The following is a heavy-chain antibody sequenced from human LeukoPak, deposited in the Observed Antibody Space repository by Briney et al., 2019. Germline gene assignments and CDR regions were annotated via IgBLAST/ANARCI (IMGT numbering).Heavy chain of an antibody. CDR3: ASGGTAVVMALTYYFDN. CDR1: GYSISSGYY. J-gene: IGHJ4*02. V-gene: IGHV4-38-2*01. Sequence: SETLSLTCAVSGYSISSGYYWGWIRQPPGKGLEWTGSIYHTGSTYYNPSLQSRVTISLDSPKNQFSLKLTSVTAADTAVYYCASGGTAVVMALTYYFDNWGQGTPVTVSS. CDR2: IYHTGST. D-gene: IGHD3-22*01.